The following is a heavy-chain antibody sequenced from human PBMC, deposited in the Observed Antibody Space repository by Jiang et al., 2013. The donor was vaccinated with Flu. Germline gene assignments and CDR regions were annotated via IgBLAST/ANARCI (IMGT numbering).Heavy chain of an antibody. CDR3: ARGIAVAGSNSKNFDY. D-gene: IGHD6-19*01. CDR2: INPNSGGT. CDR1: GYTFTGYY. Sequence: AEVKKPGASVKVSCKASGYTFTGYYMHWVRQAPGQGLEWMGWINPNSGGTNYAQKFQGWVTMTRDTSISTAYMELSRLKSDDTAVYYCARGIAVAGSNSKNFDYWGQGTLVTVSS. V-gene: IGHV1-2*04. J-gene: IGHJ4*02.